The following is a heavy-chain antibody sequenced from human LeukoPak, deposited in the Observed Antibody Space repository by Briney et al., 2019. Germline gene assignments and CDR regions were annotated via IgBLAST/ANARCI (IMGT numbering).Heavy chain of an antibody. CDR2: INHSGST. CDR3: ARGRRRGVVAPAASNYFDY. CDR1: GGSFRVYY. D-gene: IGHD2-2*01. J-gene: IGHJ4*02. Sequence: NPSETLSLTCAVYGGSFRVYYWSWIRQPPGKWREWIGEINHSGSTNYNPSLKSRVTISVDTSKNQFSLKLSSVTAADTAVYYCARGRRRGVVAPAASNYFDYWGQGTLVTVSS. V-gene: IGHV4-34*01.